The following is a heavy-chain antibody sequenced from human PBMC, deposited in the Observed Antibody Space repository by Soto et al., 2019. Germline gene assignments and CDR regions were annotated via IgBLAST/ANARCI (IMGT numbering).Heavy chain of an antibody. V-gene: IGHV2-5*02. D-gene: IGHD2-2*01. CDR3: AYSQQFSSHLISGWLDP. J-gene: IGHJ5*02. Sequence: QITLKESGPTLVKPTQTLTLTCAFSGFSLSTSGVNVGWIRQPPGQALEGLAFIYWDDDKRYSPSLKTRLTTVKDIPNTQVVLIMTNIDAVDQATYFCAYSQQFSSHLISGWLDPWGQGTQVAVSS. CDR1: GFSLSTSGVN. CDR2: IYWDDDK.